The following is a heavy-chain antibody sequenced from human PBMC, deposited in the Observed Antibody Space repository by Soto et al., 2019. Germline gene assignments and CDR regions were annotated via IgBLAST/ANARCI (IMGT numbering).Heavy chain of an antibody. CDR2: ISYDGRND. V-gene: IGHV3-30*04. J-gene: IGHJ4*02. CDR1: GFTFNSYP. Sequence: QVHLVESGGGVVQPGRSLRLSCEASGFTFNSYPIHWVRQAPGKGLEWVAVISYDGRNDYYGDSVRGRFTISRDKSKNTVDVQMDSLTAEDTAGYDCARAPGFDYWGQGTLVTVSS. CDR3: ARAPGFDY.